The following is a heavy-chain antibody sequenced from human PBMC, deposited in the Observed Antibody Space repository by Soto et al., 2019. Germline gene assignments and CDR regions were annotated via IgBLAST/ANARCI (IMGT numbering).Heavy chain of an antibody. J-gene: IGHJ3*02. Sequence: EVQLVESGGGLVQPGGSLRLSCAASGFTVSSNYMSWVRQAPGKGLEWVSVIYSGGSTYYADSVKGRFTISRHNSKNTLYLQMNSLRAEDTAVYYCAREIRVLTASGGAFDIWGQGTMVTVSS. V-gene: IGHV3-53*04. D-gene: IGHD3-9*01. CDR1: GFTVSSNY. CDR3: AREIRVLTASGGAFDI. CDR2: IYSGGST.